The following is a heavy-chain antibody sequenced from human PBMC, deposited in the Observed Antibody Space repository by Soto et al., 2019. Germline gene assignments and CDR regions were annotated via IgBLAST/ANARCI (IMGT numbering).Heavy chain of an antibody. CDR2: MNPKSGYT. CDR1: GYTFSSYD. V-gene: IGHV1-8*01. Sequence: QVQLVQSGAEVKKPGASVKVSCKASGYTFSSYDINWVRQATGQGLEWRGWMNPKSGYTGYAQKFQGRVTMTRDTSISTAYMEVSSLRSEDTAIYYCARAYGDLDVWGQGTTVTVSS. CDR3: ARAYGDLDV. J-gene: IGHJ6*02. D-gene: IGHD2-21*01.